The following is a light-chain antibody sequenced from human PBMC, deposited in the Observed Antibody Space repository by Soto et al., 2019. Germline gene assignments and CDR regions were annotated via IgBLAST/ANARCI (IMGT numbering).Light chain of an antibody. Sequence: MKQSPATLSVYPGERAILSYRASQNIGTNLVWYQQKPGQAPRLLLYGASTRATGVPARFSGSGSGTDFTLTISRLEPEDFAVYYCQLYGDSPTFGGGTKVDI. CDR1: QNIGTN. V-gene: IGKV3-15*01. CDR3: QLYGDSPT. CDR2: GAS. J-gene: IGKJ4*01.